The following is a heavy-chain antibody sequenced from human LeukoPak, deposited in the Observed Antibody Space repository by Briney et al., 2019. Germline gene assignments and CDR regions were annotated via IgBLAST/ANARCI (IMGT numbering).Heavy chain of an antibody. V-gene: IGHV3-7*01. D-gene: IGHD1-26*01. Sequence: GGSLRLSCEGSAFIFSGHWMNWVRQTPGKGLEWVASIKEDGSERQYVDSVKGRFTISRDNAKNSLYLQMNSLRAEDTAVYYCARVGELLDYWGQGTLVTVSS. J-gene: IGHJ4*02. CDR3: ARVGELLDY. CDR1: AFIFSGHW. CDR2: IKEDGSER.